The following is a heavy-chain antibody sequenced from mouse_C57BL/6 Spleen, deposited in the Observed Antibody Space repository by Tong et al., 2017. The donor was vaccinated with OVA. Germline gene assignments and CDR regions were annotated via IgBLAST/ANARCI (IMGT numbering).Heavy chain of an antibody. Sequence: VQLQESGAELARPGASVKMSCKASGYTFTSYTMHWVKQRPGQGLERIGYINPSTGYTEYNQKFKDKATLTADKSSSTAYMQLRGLTSEDSAVYYCASHGNYDWYFDVWGAGTTVTVSS. J-gene: IGHJ1*01. D-gene: IGHD2-1*01. CDR1: GYTFTSYT. V-gene: IGHV1-4*01. CDR3: ASHGNYDWYFDV. CDR2: INPSTGYT.